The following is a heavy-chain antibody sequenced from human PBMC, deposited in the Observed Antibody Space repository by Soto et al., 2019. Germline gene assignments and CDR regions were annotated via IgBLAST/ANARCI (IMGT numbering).Heavy chain of an antibody. J-gene: IGHJ4*02. V-gene: IGHV3-23*01. CDR2: ISGSGGST. CDR1: GFTFGSYA. D-gene: IGHD1-26*01. Sequence: GGSLRLSCAASGFTFGSYAMSWVRQAPGKGLEWVSAISGSGGSTYYADSVKGRFTISRDTSKNTLYLQMNSLRAEDTAVYYCARDSGSYFINYFDYWGQGTLVTVSS. CDR3: ARDSGSYFINYFDY.